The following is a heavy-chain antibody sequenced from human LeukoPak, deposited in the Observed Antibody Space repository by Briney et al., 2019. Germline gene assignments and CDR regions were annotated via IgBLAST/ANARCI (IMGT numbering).Heavy chain of an antibody. D-gene: IGHD3-16*01. V-gene: IGHV3-53*01. CDR2: IYSGGRT. CDR3: AKRARPFGGGFDY. CDR1: GFTVSSSY. J-gene: IGHJ4*02. Sequence: GGSLRLSCAASGFTVSSSYMSWVRQAPGKGLEWVSVIYSGGRTSYADSVKGRFTVSRNNSKNTLYLQMNSLRAEDTAVYYCAKRARPFGGGFDYWGQGTLVSVSS.